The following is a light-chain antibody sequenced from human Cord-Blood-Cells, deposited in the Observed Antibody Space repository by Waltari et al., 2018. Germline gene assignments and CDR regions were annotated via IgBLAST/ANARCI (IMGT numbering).Light chain of an antibody. CDR2: WAT. CDR3: QQYYSTPYS. J-gene: IGKJ2*03. V-gene: IGKV4-1*01. Sequence: DIVMTQSPDSLAVSLCERASITCKSSQSVLNSSNNKNYLAWYQKKPGHPTKLLIYWATTQESGVPDRVSGSGSGTDFTLTISSLQAEDVAVYYYQQYYSTPYSFGQGTKLEIK. CDR1: QSVLNSSNNKNY.